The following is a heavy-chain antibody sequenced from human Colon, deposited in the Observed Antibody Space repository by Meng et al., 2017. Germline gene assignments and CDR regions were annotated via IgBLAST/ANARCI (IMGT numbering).Heavy chain of an antibody. CDR1: GGSFSGYY. J-gene: IGHJ6*02. V-gene: IGHV4-34*01. D-gene: IGHD5-12*01. CDR3: ARVVGYSGYDLRYYYYGMDV. Sequence: SETLSLTCVVYGGSFSGYYWSWIRQPPGKGREWIGEINHSGSTNYNPSLKSRVTISVDTSKNQFSLKLSSVTAADTAVYYCARVVGYSGYDLRYYYYGMDVWGQGTTVTVSS. CDR2: INHSGST.